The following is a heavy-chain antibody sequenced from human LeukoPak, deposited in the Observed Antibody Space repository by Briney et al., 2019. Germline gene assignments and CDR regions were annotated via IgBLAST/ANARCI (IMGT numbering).Heavy chain of an antibody. CDR3: VREEGTFDY. Sequence: GGSLRLSCAASGFTFSSYAMHWVRQAPGKGLEWVAVISYDGSNKYYADSVKGRFTISRDNAKNSLYLQMNSLRAEDTAVYHCVREEGTFDYWGQGTLVTVSS. CDR1: GFTFSSYA. CDR2: ISYDGSNK. D-gene: IGHD3-10*01. V-gene: IGHV3-30-3*01. J-gene: IGHJ4*02.